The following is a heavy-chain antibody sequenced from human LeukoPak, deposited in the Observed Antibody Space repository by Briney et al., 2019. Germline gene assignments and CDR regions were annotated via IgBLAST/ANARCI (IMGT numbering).Heavy chain of an antibody. J-gene: IGHJ6*02. CDR3: ARDSAVAYYYYGMDV. Sequence: GGSLRLSCAASGSTFSSYAMNWVRQAPGKGLEWVSSVSSSTNKFYADSVKGRFTISRDDAKNSLYLQMNSLRVEDTAVYYCARDSAVAYYYYGMDVWGQGTTVTVSS. CDR1: GSTFSSYA. V-gene: IGHV3-21*01. CDR2: VSSSTNK. D-gene: IGHD6-19*01.